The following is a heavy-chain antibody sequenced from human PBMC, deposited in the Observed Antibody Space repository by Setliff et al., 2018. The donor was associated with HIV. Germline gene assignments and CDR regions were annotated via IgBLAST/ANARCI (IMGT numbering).Heavy chain of an antibody. CDR1: GGTFSSYA. V-gene: IGHV1-69*10. CDR3: AKDRGRGNWLDP. J-gene: IGHJ5*02. D-gene: IGHD3-16*01. CDR2: IIPIIGIT. Sequence: SVKVSCKASGGTFSSYAISWVRQATGQGLEWMGGIIPIIGITKQAQKFQGRVTITADKSTNTAYMELSSLRSEDTAVYYCAKDRGRGNWLDPWGQGTLVTVSS.